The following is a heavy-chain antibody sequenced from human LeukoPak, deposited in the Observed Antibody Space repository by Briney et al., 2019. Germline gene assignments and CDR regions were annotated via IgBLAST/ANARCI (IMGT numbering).Heavy chain of an antibody. CDR2: ISSDGCST. J-gene: IGHJ4*02. V-gene: IGHV3-64D*09. CDR1: GFTFSYYA. CDR3: VRTFGYCSSTSCYVFDY. Sequence: PGGSLTLSCSASGFTFSYYAMHWVRQGPGPGLEYVSAISSDGCSTYYADSVKGRFTISRDNSKTTLYLQMSSLRTEDTAVDSCVRTFGYCSSTSCYVFDYWGQGTLVTVSS. D-gene: IGHD2-2*01.